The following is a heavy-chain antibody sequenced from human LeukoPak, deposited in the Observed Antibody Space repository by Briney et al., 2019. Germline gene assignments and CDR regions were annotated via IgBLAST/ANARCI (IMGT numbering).Heavy chain of an antibody. D-gene: IGHD6-13*01. CDR2: FDPEDGET. Sequence: GASVKVSCKVSGYTLTELSMHWVRQAPGRGLEWMGGFDPEDGETIYAQKFQGRVTMTEDTSTDTAYMELGSLRSEDTAVYYCATGGAAAGLNWFDPWGQGTLVTVSS. CDR3: ATGGAAAGLNWFDP. CDR1: GYTLTELS. V-gene: IGHV1-24*01. J-gene: IGHJ5*02.